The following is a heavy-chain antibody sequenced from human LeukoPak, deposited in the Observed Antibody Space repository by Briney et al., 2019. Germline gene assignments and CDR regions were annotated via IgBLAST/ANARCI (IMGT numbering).Heavy chain of an antibody. CDR2: ISAYNGNT. J-gene: IGHJ4*02. Sequence: ASVKVSCKASGYTFTSYGISWVRQAPGQGLEWMGWISAYNGNTNYAQKLQGRVTMTTDTSTSTAYMELRSLRSDDTAVYYCARVQGPRTMIVVVMDYWGQGTLVTVSS. CDR1: GYTFTSYG. D-gene: IGHD3-22*01. V-gene: IGHV1-18*01. CDR3: ARVQGPRTMIVVVMDY.